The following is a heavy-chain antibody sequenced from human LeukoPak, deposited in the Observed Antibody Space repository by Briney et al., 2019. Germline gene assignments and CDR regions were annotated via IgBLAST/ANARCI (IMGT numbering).Heavy chain of an antibody. CDR2: IKQDGSEK. Sequence: RGSLRLSCAASGFTFSFYWMSWVRQAPGKGLEWVASIKQDGSEKYYVDSVKGRFTISRDNAKNSLYLQMNSLRADDTAVYYCARYSHDSSGYFSHWGQGTLVTVSS. J-gene: IGHJ4*02. D-gene: IGHD3-22*01. V-gene: IGHV3-7*01. CDR1: GFTFSFYW. CDR3: ARYSHDSSGYFSH.